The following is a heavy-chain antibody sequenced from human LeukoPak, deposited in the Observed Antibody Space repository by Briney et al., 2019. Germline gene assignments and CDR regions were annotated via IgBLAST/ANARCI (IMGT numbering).Heavy chain of an antibody. CDR1: GGSISSSSYY. CDR3: ARGPPPDFDY. Sequence: SETLSLTCTVSGGSISSSSYYWGWIRQPPGKGLEWIGSIYYSGSTNYNPSLKSRVTISVDTSKNQFSLKLSSVTAADTAVYYCARGPPPDFDYWGRGTLVTVSS. V-gene: IGHV4-39*07. CDR2: IYYSGST. J-gene: IGHJ4*02.